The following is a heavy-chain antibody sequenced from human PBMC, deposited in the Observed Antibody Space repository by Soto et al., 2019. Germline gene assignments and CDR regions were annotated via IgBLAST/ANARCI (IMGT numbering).Heavy chain of an antibody. J-gene: IGHJ4*02. D-gene: IGHD3-16*01. CDR2: ISYNGRNK. CDR3: ARQAKIGDRSQFYFDS. V-gene: IGHV3-30*04. Sequence: PGGSLRLSCAASGFTFSFYAMHWVRQAPGKGLEWVAVISYNGRNKHYVDSVKGRFTISRDNSQDTLYLQMDSLRPDDKAVYYCARQAKIGDRSQFYFDSWGQGTLVTVSS. CDR1: GFTFSFYA.